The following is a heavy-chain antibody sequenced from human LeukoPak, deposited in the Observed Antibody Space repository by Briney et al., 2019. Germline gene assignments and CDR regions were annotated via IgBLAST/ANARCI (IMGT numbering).Heavy chain of an antibody. J-gene: IGHJ4*02. V-gene: IGHV1-18*01. CDR2: ISAYNGNT. CDR3: ARQMGIEYSSSPPPLDY. Sequence: ASVKVSCKASGYTFTSYGISWVRQAPGQGLEWMGWISAYNGNTNYAQKLQGRVTMTTDTSTSTAYMELRSLRSDDTAVYYCARQMGIEYSSSPPPLDYWGQGTLVTVSS. D-gene: IGHD6-6*01. CDR1: GYTFTSYG.